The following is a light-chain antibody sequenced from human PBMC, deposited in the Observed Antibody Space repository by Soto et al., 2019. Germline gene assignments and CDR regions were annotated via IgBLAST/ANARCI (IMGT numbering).Light chain of an antibody. CDR1: QTISTY. CDR2: DVS. J-gene: IGKJ2*01. V-gene: IGKV1-39*01. CDR3: QHFYTYPHT. Sequence: DIQMTQSPSSLSASVGDRVTISCRASQTISTYLHWYQHKPGRAPRLLISDVSTLQSGVPGRFRGSGSETEFTLTINNLQPADFATYYCQHFYTYPHTFGQGTKVEV.